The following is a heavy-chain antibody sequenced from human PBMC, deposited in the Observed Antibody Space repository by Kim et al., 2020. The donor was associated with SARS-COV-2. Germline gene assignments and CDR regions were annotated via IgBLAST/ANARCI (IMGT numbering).Heavy chain of an antibody. J-gene: IGHJ3*02. CDR2: ISSKNTYI. Sequence: GGSLRLSCVVSGLTFKNYSMNWVRQAPGKGLEWVSSISSKNTYIYYADSLKGRFTISRENAKNSLYLQMNTLRLEDTAIYYCATGPADGTMNSFHIWGQG. V-gene: IGHV3-21*01. CDR3: ATGPADGTMNSFHI. CDR1: GLTFKNYS. D-gene: IGHD1-26*01.